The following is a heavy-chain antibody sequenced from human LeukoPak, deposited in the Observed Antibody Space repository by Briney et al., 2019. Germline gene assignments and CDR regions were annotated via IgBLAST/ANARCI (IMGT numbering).Heavy chain of an antibody. D-gene: IGHD4-17*01. CDR1: GGSISSGDYY. CDR3: ARGYGDYREFVWFDP. J-gene: IGHJ5*02. CDR2: IYYSGST. V-gene: IGHV4-30-4*01. Sequence: SETLSLTCTVSGGSISSGDYYWSWTRQPPGKGLEWIGYIYYSGSTYYNPSLKSRVTISVDTSKNQFSLKLSSVTAADTAVYYCARGYGDYREFVWFDPWGQGTLVTVSS.